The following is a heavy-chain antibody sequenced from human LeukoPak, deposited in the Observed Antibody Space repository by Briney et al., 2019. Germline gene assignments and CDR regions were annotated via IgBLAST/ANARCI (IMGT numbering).Heavy chain of an antibody. D-gene: IGHD1-26*01. Sequence: GASVKVSCKASGYTFTGYYMHWVRQAPGQGLEWMGWINPNSGGTNYAQKFQGRVTMTRDTSISTAYMELSRLRSDDTAVYYCARASYSGSYSSWYYLDYWGQGTLVTVSS. CDR2: INPNSGGT. J-gene: IGHJ4*02. CDR3: ARASYSGSYSSWYYLDY. V-gene: IGHV1-2*02. CDR1: GYTFTGYY.